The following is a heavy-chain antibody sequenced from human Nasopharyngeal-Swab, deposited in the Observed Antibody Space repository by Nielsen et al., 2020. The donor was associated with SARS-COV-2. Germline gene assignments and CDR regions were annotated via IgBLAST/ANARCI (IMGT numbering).Heavy chain of an antibody. D-gene: IGHD3-9*01. Sequence: GGSLRLSCAASGLTFSKACMNWVRQAPGKGLEWVAVIWYDGSNKYYADSVKGRFTISRDNSKNTLYLQMNSLRAEDTAVYYCAREDYDILTGYYQDYYYYYGMDVWGQGTTVTVSS. CDR3: AREDYDILTGYYQDYYYYYGMDV. CDR2: IWYDGSNK. J-gene: IGHJ6*02. CDR1: GLTFSKAC. V-gene: IGHV3-33*08.